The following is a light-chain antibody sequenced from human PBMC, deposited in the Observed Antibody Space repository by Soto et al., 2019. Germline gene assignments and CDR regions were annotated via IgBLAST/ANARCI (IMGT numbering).Light chain of an antibody. V-gene: IGKV3-20*01. CDR3: QQYGTAPWT. J-gene: IGKJ1*01. CDR2: GAY. Sequence: EVVLTQSPGTLSLSSGERATLSCRASQSVINSYLAWYQQKPGQAPRLLLYGAYNRATGIPGRFSGSGSGTDFTLTISRLEPEDFAVYYCQQYGTAPWTFGQGTKVDIK. CDR1: QSVINSY.